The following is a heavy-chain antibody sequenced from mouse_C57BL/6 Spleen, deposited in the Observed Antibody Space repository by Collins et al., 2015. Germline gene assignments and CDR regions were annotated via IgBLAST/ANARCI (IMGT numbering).Heavy chain of an antibody. Sequence: QVQLQQPGAELVMPGASVKLSCKASGYTFTSYWMHWVKQRPGQGLEWIGEIDPSDSYTNYNQKFKGKSTLTVDKSSSTAYMQLSSLTSEDSAVYYCARRENWDGYFDYWGQGTTLTVSS. CDR2: IDPSDSYT. J-gene: IGHJ2*01. D-gene: IGHD4-1*01. V-gene: IGHV1-69*01. CDR3: ARRENWDGYFDY. CDR1: GYTFTSYW.